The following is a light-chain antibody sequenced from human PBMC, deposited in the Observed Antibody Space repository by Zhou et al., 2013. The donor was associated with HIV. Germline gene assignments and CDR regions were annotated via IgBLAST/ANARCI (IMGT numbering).Light chain of an antibody. Sequence: EIVMTQSPATLSVSPGERATLSCRAGQSVSSNLAWYQQKPGQAPRLLIYAASTRATGIPGRFSGSGSGTEFTLTISSLQSEDFAVYFCQQYNNWPLTFGGGTKVAIK. CDR3: QQYNNWPLT. CDR2: AAS. CDR1: QSVSSN. V-gene: IGKV3-15*01. J-gene: IGKJ4*01.